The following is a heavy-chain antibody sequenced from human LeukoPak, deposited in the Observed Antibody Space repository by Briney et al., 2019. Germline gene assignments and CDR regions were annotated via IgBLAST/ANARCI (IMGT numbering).Heavy chain of an antibody. CDR2: IYYSGST. CDR1: GGSISSYY. Sequence: SETLSLTCTVSGGSISSYYCSWIRQPPGKGLEWIGYIYYSGSTNYNPSLKSRVTISADMSKNQFSLKLSSVTAADTAVYYCARDIIRSSGLFDYWGQGTLVTVSS. CDR3: ARDIIRSSGLFDY. D-gene: IGHD3-22*01. J-gene: IGHJ4*02. V-gene: IGHV4-59*01.